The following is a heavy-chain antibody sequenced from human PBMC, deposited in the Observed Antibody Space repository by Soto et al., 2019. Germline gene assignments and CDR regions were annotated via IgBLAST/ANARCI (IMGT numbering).Heavy chain of an antibody. CDR2: ISGGGGST. Sequence: GGSLRLSCAASGFTFSDYAMNWVRQAPGKGLEWVSAISGGGGSTYYADSVKGRFTISRDNSKNTLYLQMNSLRAEDTAVYYCAREIGLHYDYWGQGTLVTVSS. J-gene: IGHJ4*02. CDR3: AREIGLHYDY. V-gene: IGHV3-23*01. CDR1: GFTFSDYA.